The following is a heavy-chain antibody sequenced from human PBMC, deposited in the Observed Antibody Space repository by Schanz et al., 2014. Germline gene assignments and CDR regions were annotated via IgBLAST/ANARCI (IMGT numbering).Heavy chain of an antibody. Sequence: EVRLVESGGGLVKPGGSLRLSCAASGFTFSSYTMKWVRQAPGKGLEWVSSISSTSTYLYYADSVKGRFTISRDSARNSLYLQMSSLRAEDTAVYYCARGTPFLCDYWGQGTLVTVSS. J-gene: IGHJ4*02. V-gene: IGHV3-21*02. D-gene: IGHD3-16*01. CDR2: ISSTSTYL. CDR3: ARGTPFLCDY. CDR1: GFTFSSYT.